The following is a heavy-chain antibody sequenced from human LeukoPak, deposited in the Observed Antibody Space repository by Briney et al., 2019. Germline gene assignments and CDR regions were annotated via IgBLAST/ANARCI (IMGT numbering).Heavy chain of an antibody. Sequence: GASVRVSRTASGGTFSSYAISWVRQAPGQGLEWMGGFDPEDGETIYAQKFQGRVTMTEDTSTDTAYMELSSLRSEDTAVYYCATIRSTIVRGGGSYWGQGTLVTGSS. D-gene: IGHD3-10*01. CDR1: GGTFSSYA. CDR2: FDPEDGET. J-gene: IGHJ4*02. V-gene: IGHV1-24*01. CDR3: ATIRSTIVRGGGSY.